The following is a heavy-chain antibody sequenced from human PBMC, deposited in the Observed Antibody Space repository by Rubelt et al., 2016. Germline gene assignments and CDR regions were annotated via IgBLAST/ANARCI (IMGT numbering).Heavy chain of an antibody. V-gene: IGHV4-34*01. D-gene: IGHD6-13*01. CDR2: VNPSGST. Sequence: QVQLRQWGAGLLKPSETLSVTCAVYGGSFSGYYWSWIRQPPGKGLEWIGEVNPSGSTNYNPSLKSRVTISVDTSKNQFSLKLTSVTAADTAVYYCARGGSSSWTFWFDPWGQGTLVTVSS. J-gene: IGHJ5*02. CDR3: ARGGSSSWTFWFDP. CDR1: GGSFSGYY.